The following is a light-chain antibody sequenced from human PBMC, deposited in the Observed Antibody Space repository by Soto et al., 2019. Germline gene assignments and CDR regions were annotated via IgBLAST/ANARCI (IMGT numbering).Light chain of an antibody. J-gene: IGLJ1*01. CDR3: KSYAGSNTYV. CDR2: EVV. Sequence: QSVLTQPPSASGSPGQSVTISCTGTKNDIGVYDFVSWYQHHPGKAPRLIIYEVVQRPSGVPDRFSGSESGNTASLTVSGLQAADEADCFCKSYAGSNTYVFGSGTKVTVL. CDR1: KNDIGVYDF. V-gene: IGLV2-8*01.